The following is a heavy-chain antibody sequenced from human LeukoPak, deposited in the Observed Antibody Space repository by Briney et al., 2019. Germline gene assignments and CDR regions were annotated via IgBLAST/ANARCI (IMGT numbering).Heavy chain of an antibody. V-gene: IGHV4-59*01. CDR1: GGSISSYY. J-gene: IGHJ4*02. Sequence: SETLSLTCTVSGGSISSYYWSWIRQPPGKGLEWIGYIYYSGSTNYNPSLKSRVTISVDTSKNQFSLKLSSVTAADTAVYYCARDSLEYYYDSSGPNYPYWGQGTLVTVSS. CDR3: ARDSLEYYYDSSGPNYPY. D-gene: IGHD3-22*01. CDR2: IYYSGST.